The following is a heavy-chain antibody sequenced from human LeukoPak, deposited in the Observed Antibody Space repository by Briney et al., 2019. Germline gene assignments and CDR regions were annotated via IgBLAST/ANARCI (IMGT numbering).Heavy chain of an antibody. J-gene: IGHJ4*02. CDR2: INSDGSST. CDR3: AKVFSGYYDWMFDY. D-gene: IGHD3-3*01. V-gene: IGHV3-74*01. CDR1: GFTFSSYW. Sequence: GGSLRLSCAASGFTFSSYWMHWVRQAPGKGLVWVSRINSDGSSTSYADSVKGRFTISRDNAKNTLYLQMNSLRAEDTAVYYCAKVFSGYYDWMFDYWGQGTLVTVSS.